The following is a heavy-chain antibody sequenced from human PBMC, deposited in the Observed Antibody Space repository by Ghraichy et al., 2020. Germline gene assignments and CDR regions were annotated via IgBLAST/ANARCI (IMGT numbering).Heavy chain of an antibody. V-gene: IGHV3-30*04. CDR1: GFTFSSYA. CDR3: ARDLKPEMVYYFDY. D-gene: IGHD2-8*01. Sequence: GGSLRLSCAASGFTFSSYAMHWVRQAPGKGLEWVAVISYDGSNTYYADSVKGRFTISRDNSKNTLYLQMNSLRAEDTAVYYCARDLKPEMVYYFDYWGQGTLVTVSS. J-gene: IGHJ4*02. CDR2: ISYDGSNT.